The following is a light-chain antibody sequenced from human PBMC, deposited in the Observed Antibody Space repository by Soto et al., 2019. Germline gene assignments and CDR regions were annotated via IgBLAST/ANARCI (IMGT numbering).Light chain of an antibody. CDR1: QNIGKY. J-gene: IGKJ2*01. V-gene: IGKV1-39*01. CDR3: EQSYATPYT. Sequence: DIQMTQSPSSQSAVVGDRVTITCRASQNIGKYLNWYQQKPGKAPNLLIYAASSLQSGVPPRFSGSGSGTDFTHTISSLQPEDFATYYCEQSYATPYTFGQGTKLEIK. CDR2: AAS.